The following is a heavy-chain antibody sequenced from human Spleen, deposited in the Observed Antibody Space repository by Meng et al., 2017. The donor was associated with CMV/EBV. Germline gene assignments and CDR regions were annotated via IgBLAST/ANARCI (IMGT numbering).Heavy chain of an antibody. Sequence: GESLKISCAASGFTFSDYYMSWIRQAPGQGLEWVSYISTSGSTMYYADSVKGRFTVSRDNAKNSLYLQMNSLRAEDTAVYYCARNGQKTGTPSNYWGQGTLVTVSS. J-gene: IGHJ4*02. CDR2: ISTSGSTM. V-gene: IGHV3-11*04. CDR1: GFTFSDYY. CDR3: ARNGQKTGTPSNY. D-gene: IGHD1-1*01.